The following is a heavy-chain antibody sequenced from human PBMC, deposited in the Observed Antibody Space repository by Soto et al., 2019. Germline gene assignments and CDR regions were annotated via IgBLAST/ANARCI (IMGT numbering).Heavy chain of an antibody. D-gene: IGHD3-3*01. Sequence: GASVKVSCKASGYIFASYNLHWVRQAPGQRLEYRGWSNGGNGNTKTSEEFQGRVTIPGDTAASTAYMELRSLRSDDTAVYYCARGWAYYDFWSGYYSWFDPWGQGTLVTVSS. CDR3: ARGWAYYDFWSGYYSWFDP. J-gene: IGHJ5*02. CDR2: SNGGNGNT. CDR1: GYIFASYN. V-gene: IGHV1-3*02.